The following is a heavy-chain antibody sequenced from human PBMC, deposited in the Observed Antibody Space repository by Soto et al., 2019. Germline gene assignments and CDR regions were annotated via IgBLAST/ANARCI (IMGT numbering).Heavy chain of an antibody. J-gene: IGHJ6*02. CDR2: IIPVSGTS. CDR3: AHPLTTVTTRYYYGMDV. CDR1: GGSLSNYA. Sequence: ASVKVSCKASGGSLSNYAISWVRQAPGQGLEWMGGIIPVSGTSGTSNYAQKFQGRVTITADESTSTAYMELSSLRSEDTAVYYCAHPLTTVTTRYYYGMDVWGQGTTVTVSS. V-gene: IGHV1-69*13. D-gene: IGHD4-17*01.